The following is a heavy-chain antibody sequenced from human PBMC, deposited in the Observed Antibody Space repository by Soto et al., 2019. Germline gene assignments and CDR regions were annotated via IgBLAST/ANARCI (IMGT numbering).Heavy chain of an antibody. J-gene: IGHJ6*02. CDR3: IKARRSQYGMDV. D-gene: IGHD1-26*01. CDR1: GLSLSTAW. V-gene: IGHV3-15*01. CDR2: IKSRADGGTT. Sequence: PGGSLRLSCAASGLSLSTAWMSWVRQPPGKGLEWVARIKSRADGGTTDYAAAVKGRFTISRDDSKNTLYLQMNSLKTEDTGVYQCIKARRSQYGMDVCGQGTTVTVYS.